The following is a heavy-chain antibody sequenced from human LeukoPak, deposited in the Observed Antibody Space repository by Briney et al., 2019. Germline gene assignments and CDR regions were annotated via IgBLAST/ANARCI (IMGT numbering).Heavy chain of an antibody. J-gene: IGHJ4*02. CDR1: GFTFSNAW. Sequence: GWSVRLSCAVSGFTFSNAWMSWVRQAPGKGLEWVGRIKSNNNGGTADTAAPVKGRFTISRDDSKNTLYLQMNSLRTEDTAVYYCTTSGRRYSPSDYWGQGTLVTVRS. D-gene: IGHD5-12*01. CDR2: IKSNNNGGTA. V-gene: IGHV3-15*01. CDR3: TTSGRRYSPSDY.